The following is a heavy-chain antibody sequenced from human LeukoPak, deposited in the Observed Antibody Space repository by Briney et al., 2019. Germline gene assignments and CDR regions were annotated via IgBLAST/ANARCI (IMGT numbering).Heavy chain of an antibody. CDR3: ATKNFGDLYRHDDPFNM. D-gene: IGHD3-10*01. CDR1: GYTFTSYD. V-gene: IGHV1-8*01. CDR2: MNPNSGNT. J-gene: IGHJ3*02. Sequence: GASVKVSCKASGYTFTSYDINWVRQATGQGLEWMGWMNPNSGNTGYAQKFQGRVTISADRSTSTAYMEVSSLKSEDTAVYYCATKNFGDLYRHDDPFNMWGQGTTVTVSS.